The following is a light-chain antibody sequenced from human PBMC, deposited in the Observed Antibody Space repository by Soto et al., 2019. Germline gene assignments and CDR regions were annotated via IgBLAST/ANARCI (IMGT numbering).Light chain of an antibody. Sequence: QSVLTQPASVSGSAGQSITISCTGTSSDVGGYNFVSWYQHHPGEAPNLIIYEVTYRPSGVSNRFSGSKSGNTASLTISGLQAEDEAEYYCSSYTNINTRACVFGTGTKLTVL. V-gene: IGLV2-14*01. CDR2: EVT. J-gene: IGLJ1*01. CDR3: SSYTNINTRACV. CDR1: SSDVGGYNF.